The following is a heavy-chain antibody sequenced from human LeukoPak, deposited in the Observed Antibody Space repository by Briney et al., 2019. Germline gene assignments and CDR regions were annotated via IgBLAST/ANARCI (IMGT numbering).Heavy chain of an antibody. CDR2: IKPNGSEK. V-gene: IGHV3-7*01. D-gene: IGHD5-18*01. Sequence: LSLTCTVSGYSISSGYFWGWIRQPPGKGLEWVANIKPNGSEKYYVDSVKGRFTISRDNAKNSLYLHMNSLGAEDTAVYYCARHRYSYGYAFDIWGQGTMVTVSS. J-gene: IGHJ3*02. CDR3: ARHRYSYGYAFDI. CDR1: GYSISSGY.